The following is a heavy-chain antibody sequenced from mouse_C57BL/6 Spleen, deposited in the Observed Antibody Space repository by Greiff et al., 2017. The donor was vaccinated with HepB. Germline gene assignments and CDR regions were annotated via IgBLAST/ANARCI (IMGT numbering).Heavy chain of an antibody. CDR2: IYPGSGNT. V-gene: IGHV1-76*01. CDR1: GYTFTDYY. Sequence: QVQLQQSGAELVRPGASVKLSCKASGYTFTDYYINWVKQRPGQGLEWIARIYPGSGNTYYNEKFKGKATLTAEKSSSTAYMQLSSLTSEDAAVYFCARYDDGGFAYWGQGTLVTVSA. J-gene: IGHJ3*01. CDR3: ARYDDGGFAY. D-gene: IGHD2-12*01.